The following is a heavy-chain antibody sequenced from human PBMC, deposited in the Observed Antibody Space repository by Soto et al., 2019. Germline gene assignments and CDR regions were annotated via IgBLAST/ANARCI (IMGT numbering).Heavy chain of an antibody. CDR1: GFTFXXXV. Sequence: XTSLRLSCVGSGFTFXXXVIHWVRQAPGKGLEWVALTSYDGSNKYYDDSVKGRFTISRDNSRNTVDLQMDSLRLEDTALYYCARWGTTGGLDVWGQGTLVSVSS. CDR3: ARWGTTGGLDV. D-gene: IGHD3-16*01. V-gene: IGHV3-30*04. CDR2: TSYDGSNK. J-gene: IGHJ4*02.